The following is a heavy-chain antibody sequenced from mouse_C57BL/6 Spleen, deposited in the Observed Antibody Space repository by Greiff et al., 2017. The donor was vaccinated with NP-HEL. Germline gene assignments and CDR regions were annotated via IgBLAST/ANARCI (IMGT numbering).Heavy chain of an antibody. J-gene: IGHJ2*01. CDR1: GFTFPDYY. CDR3: ARSAPYYGSTQDYFDY. Sequence: EVKLMESGGGLVQPGGSLSLSCAASGFTFPDYYMSWVRQPPGKALEWLGFIRNKANGYTTEYSASVKGRFTISRDNSQSILYLQMNALRAEDSATYYCARSAPYYGSTQDYFDYWGQGTTLTVSS. CDR2: IRNKANGYTT. D-gene: IGHD1-1*01. V-gene: IGHV7-3*01.